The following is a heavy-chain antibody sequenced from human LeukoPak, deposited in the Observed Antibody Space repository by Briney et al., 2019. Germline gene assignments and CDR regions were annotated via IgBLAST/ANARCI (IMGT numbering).Heavy chain of an antibody. V-gene: IGHV3-20*04. CDR2: INWSGRST. Sequence: GGSLRLSCVASGFTFEDYGMSWVRQAPGKGLEWVSGINWSGRSTNFADSVKGRFNISRDNAKTSLYLQMNSLRAEDTAVYYCAKSSPPPINYWGQGTLVTVSS. J-gene: IGHJ4*02. CDR3: AKSSPPPINY. D-gene: IGHD1-14*01. CDR1: GFTFEDYG.